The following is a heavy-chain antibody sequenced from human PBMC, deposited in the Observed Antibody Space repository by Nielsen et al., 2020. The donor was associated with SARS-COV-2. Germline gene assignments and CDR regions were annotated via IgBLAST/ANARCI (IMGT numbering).Heavy chain of an antibody. V-gene: IGHV3-15*01. D-gene: IGHD2-2*01. CDR2: IKSKIDGGTT. CDR1: GFTFSAYW. Sequence: GGSLRLSCVASGFTFSAYWMNWVRQAPGKGLEWVGRIKSKIDGGTTDYAAPVKDRFTISRDDSKNTVYLDMSSLRTEDTAVYYCATARYCSRTSCSAGTDMFDPWGQGTQVIVSS. CDR3: ATARYCSRTSCSAGTDMFDP. J-gene: IGHJ5*02.